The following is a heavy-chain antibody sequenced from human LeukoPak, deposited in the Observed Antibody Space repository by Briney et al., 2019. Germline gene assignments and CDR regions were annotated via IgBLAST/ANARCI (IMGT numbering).Heavy chain of an antibody. J-gene: IGHJ4*02. Sequence: GGSLRLSCAASGFTFSSYAMHWVRQAPGKGLEWVAAISGSGGSTYYADSVKGRFTISRDNSKNTLYLQMNSLRAEDTAVYYCAKIPNDYYGSGSPYYFDYWGQGTLVTVSS. CDR2: ISGSGGST. D-gene: IGHD3-10*01. CDR3: AKIPNDYYGSGSPYYFDY. V-gene: IGHV3-23*01. CDR1: GFTFSSYA.